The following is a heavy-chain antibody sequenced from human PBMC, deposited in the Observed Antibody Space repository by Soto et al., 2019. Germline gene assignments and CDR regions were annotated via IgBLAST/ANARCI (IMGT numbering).Heavy chain of an antibody. V-gene: IGHV3-23*01. Sequence: EVQLLESGGGLVQPGGSLRLSCAASGFTFSNYGMNWVRQAPGKGLEWVSGISGSADNTFYADSVKGRFTISRDNSKSTLYLQMNSVRAEDTALYYCAKDSDTKRGPDYWGQGTLVTVSS. CDR1: GFTFSNYG. D-gene: IGHD3-10*01. J-gene: IGHJ4*02. CDR2: ISGSADNT. CDR3: AKDSDTKRGPDY.